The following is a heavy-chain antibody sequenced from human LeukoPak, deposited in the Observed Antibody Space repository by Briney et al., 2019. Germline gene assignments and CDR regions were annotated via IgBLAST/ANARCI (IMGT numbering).Heavy chain of an antibody. CDR2: IYYSGST. J-gene: IGHJ5*02. V-gene: IGHV4-39*07. Sequence: SETLSLTCTVSGGSISSSSYYGGWIRQPPGKGLEWIGSIYYSGSTYYNPSLKSRVTISVDTSKNQFSLKLSSVTAADTAVYYCARWGYSSSSWGQGTLVTVSS. CDR1: GGSISSSSYY. D-gene: IGHD6-6*01. CDR3: ARWGYSSSS.